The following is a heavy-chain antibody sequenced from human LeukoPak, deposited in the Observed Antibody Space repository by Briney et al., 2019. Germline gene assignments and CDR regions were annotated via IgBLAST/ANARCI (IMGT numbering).Heavy chain of an antibody. D-gene: IGHD3-10*01. CDR3: AKDLPMVRGVSALDY. CDR2: ISGSGGST. J-gene: IGHJ4*02. V-gene: IGHV3-23*01. Sequence: WGSLTLSCAACGFTVSRDASGGVGQGRGNGLKWVSAISGSGGSTYYADSVKGRFTISRDNSKNKLYLQMNSLRAVDTAVYYCAKDLPMVRGVSALDYWGQGTLVTVSS. CDR1: GFTVSRDA.